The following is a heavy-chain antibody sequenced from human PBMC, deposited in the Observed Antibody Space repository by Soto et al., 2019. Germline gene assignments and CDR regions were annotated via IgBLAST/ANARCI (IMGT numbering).Heavy chain of an antibody. CDR1: GGTFSSYA. D-gene: IGHD5-12*01. CDR3: ARVVEMATIMALGAFDI. V-gene: IGHV1-69*13. J-gene: IGHJ3*02. Sequence: SVKVSCKASGGTFSSYAISWVRQAPGQGLEWMGGIIPIFGTANYAQKFQGRVTITADESTSTAYMELSSLRSEDTAVYYCARVVEMATIMALGAFDIWGHGTMVTVSS. CDR2: IIPIFGTA.